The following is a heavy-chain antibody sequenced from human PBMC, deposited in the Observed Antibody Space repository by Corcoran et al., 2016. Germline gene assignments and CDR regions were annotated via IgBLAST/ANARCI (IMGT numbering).Heavy chain of an antibody. V-gene: IGHV3-15*07. D-gene: IGHD3-16*01. J-gene: IGHJ6*02. CDR3: TTTPQPWGYYYYGMDV. Sequence: EVQLVESGGGLVKPGGSLRLSCAASGFTFSNAWMNWVRQAPGKGLEWVGRIKSKTDGGTTDYAAPVKGRFTISRDDSKNTLYLQMNSLKTEDTAVYYWTTTPQPWGYYYYGMDVWGQGTTVTVSS. CDR1: GFTFSNAW. CDR2: IKSKTDGGTT.